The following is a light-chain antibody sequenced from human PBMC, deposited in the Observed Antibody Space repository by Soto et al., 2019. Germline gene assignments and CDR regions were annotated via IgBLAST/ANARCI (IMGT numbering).Light chain of an antibody. Sequence: QSALTQPPSASGSPGQSVTISCTGTSSDVGGYNYVSWYQQHPGKAPKLMIYEVSTRPSGVPDRFSGSKSGNTASLTVSGHQSEDEADYYCSSYAGSNNWVFGGGTKLTVL. CDR2: EVS. J-gene: IGLJ3*02. CDR3: SSYAGSNNWV. CDR1: SSDVGGYNY. V-gene: IGLV2-8*01.